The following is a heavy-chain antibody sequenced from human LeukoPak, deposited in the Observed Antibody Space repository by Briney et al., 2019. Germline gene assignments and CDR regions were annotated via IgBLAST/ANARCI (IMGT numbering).Heavy chain of an antibody. V-gene: IGHV3-23*01. CDR3: ARDLLEIAADSYFDY. Sequence: PGGSLRLSCAASGLSLRDFSMSWVRQAPGKGLEWVSTIYYGDGYTYYADSVKGRFTISRDISKNTLFLQMNSLRAEDTAVYYCARDLLEIAADSYFDYWGQGTLVTVSS. CDR1: GLSLRDFS. CDR2: IYYGDGYT. D-gene: IGHD6-13*01. J-gene: IGHJ4*02.